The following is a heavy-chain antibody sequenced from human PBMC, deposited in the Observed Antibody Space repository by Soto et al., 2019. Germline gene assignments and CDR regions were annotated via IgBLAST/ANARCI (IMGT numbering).Heavy chain of an antibody. Sequence: GGSLRLSCAASGFTFSSYGMHWVRQAPGKGLEWVAVISYDGSNKYYADSVKGRFTISRDNSKNTLYLQMNSLRAEDTAVYYCAKDFVEYGDYEPPFLPDYWGQGTLVTVSS. CDR2: ISYDGSNK. V-gene: IGHV3-30*18. D-gene: IGHD4-17*01. CDR1: GFTFSSYG. J-gene: IGHJ4*02. CDR3: AKDFVEYGDYEPPFLPDY.